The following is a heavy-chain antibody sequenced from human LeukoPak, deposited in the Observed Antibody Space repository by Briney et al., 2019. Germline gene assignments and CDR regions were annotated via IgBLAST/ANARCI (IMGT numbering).Heavy chain of an antibody. J-gene: IGHJ4*02. V-gene: IGHV3-21*01. Sequence: GGSLRPSCAASGFTFSSYSMNWVRQAPGKGLEWVSSISSSSHIYYADSVKGRFTISRDNAKNSLYLQMNSLRAEDTAVYYCARYSGYDQGYYYFDYWGQGTLVTVSS. CDR2: ISSSSHI. CDR3: ARYSGYDQGYYYFDY. CDR1: GFTFSSYS. D-gene: IGHD5-12*01.